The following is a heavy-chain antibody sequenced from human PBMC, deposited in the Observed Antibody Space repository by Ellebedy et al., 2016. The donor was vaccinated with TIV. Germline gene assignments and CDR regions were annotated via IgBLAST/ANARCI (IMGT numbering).Heavy chain of an antibody. J-gene: IGHJ4*02. CDR2: IYHFGHSGST. V-gene: IGHV4-30-4*01. CDR1: GASIISSDHY. D-gene: IGHD5-12*01. CDR3: ARVATGD. Sequence: SETLSLTXTVSGASIISSDHYWSWVRQPPGKGLEWIGYIYHFGHSGSTYYKPSLKSRATISVDTSKNQFSLKLSSVTAADTAMYYCARVATGDWGQGTLVTVAS.